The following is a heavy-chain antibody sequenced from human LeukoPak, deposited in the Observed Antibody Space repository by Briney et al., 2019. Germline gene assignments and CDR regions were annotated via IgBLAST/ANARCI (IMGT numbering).Heavy chain of an antibody. CDR3: ARPGNDYGGIDY. CDR2: IYYSGST. V-gene: IGHV4-39*01. Sequence: SETLSLTCTVSGGSISSSSYYWGWIRQPPGKGLEWIGSIYYSGSTYYNPSLKSRVTMSVDTSKNQFSLKLSSVTAADTAVYYCARPGNDYGGIDYWGQGTLVTVSS. CDR1: GGSISSSSYY. J-gene: IGHJ4*02. D-gene: IGHD4-23*01.